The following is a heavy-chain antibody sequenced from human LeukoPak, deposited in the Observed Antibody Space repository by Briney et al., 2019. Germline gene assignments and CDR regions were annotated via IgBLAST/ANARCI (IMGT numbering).Heavy chain of an antibody. J-gene: IGHJ4*02. CDR2: INHSGST. CDR1: GGSFSGYY. D-gene: IGHD1-26*01. V-gene: IGHV4-34*01. CDR3: ARGRRNRYSGSYFFDY. Sequence: SETLSLTCAVYGGSFSGYYSSWIRQPPGKGLEWIGEINHSGSTNYNPSLKSRVTISVDTSKNQFSLKLSSVTAADTAVYYCARGRRNRYSGSYFFDYWGQGTLVTVSS.